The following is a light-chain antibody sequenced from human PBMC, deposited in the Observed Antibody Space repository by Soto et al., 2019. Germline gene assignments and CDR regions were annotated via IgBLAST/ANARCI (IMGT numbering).Light chain of an antibody. CDR3: SSYTRSRTYV. J-gene: IGLJ1*01. Sequence: QSALTQPASVSGSPGQSITISCTGTSSDVGGYNYVSWYQQHPGKAPKLLIYEVSNRPSGVSHRFSGSKSGNTASLTISGLQAEDEADYYCSSYTRSRTYVFGTGTKATVL. V-gene: IGLV2-14*01. CDR1: SSDVGGYNY. CDR2: EVS.